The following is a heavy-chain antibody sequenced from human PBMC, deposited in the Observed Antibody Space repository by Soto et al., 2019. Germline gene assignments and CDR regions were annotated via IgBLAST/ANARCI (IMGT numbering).Heavy chain of an antibody. CDR1: GGSISSGDYY. Sequence: SETLSLTCTVSGGSISSGDYYWSWIRQPPGKGLEWIGYIYYSGSTYYNPSLKSRVTISVDTSKNQFSLKLSSVTAADTAVYYCARDSALYDFWSGYYGHWGQGTLVTVSS. V-gene: IGHV4-30-4*01. CDR2: IYYSGST. CDR3: ARDSALYDFWSGYYGH. D-gene: IGHD3-3*01. J-gene: IGHJ4*02.